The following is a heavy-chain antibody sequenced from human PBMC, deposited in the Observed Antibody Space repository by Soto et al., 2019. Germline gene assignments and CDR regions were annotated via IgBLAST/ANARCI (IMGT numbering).Heavy chain of an antibody. D-gene: IGHD3-22*01. Sequence: LKSSEERRGWSFSRSWLGPVRQMPGKGLEWMGIIYPGDSDTRYSPSFQGQVTISADKSISTAYLQWSSLKASDTAMYYCARSITMTNWYFDLLGSGTLVTVSS. CDR2: IYPGDSDT. V-gene: IGHV5-51*01. CDR1: GWSFSRSW. CDR3: ARSITMTNWYFDL. J-gene: IGHJ2*01.